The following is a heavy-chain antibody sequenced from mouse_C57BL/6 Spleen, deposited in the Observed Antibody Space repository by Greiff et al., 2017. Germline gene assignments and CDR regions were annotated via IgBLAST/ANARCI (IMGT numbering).Heavy chain of an antibody. CDR2: INPGSGGT. V-gene: IGHV1-54*01. CDR1: GYAFTNYL. CDR3: ARSSFAY. Sequence: VKLMESGAELVRPGTSVKVSCKASGYAFTNYLIEWVKQRPGQGLEWIGVINPGSGGTNYNEKCKGKATLTADKSSSTAYMQLSSLTSEDSAVYFCARSSFAYWGQGTLVTVSA. J-gene: IGHJ3*01.